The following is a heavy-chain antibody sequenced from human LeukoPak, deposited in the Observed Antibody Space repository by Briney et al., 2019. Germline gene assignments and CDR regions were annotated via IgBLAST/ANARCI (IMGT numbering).Heavy chain of an antibody. CDR3: ARDSSGWYGDAFDI. V-gene: IGHV3-21*01. D-gene: IGHD6-19*01. J-gene: IGHJ3*02. Sequence: GGSLRLSCAASGFTFSSYSMNWVRQAPGKGLEWVSSISSSSSYIYYADSVKGRFTISRDNAKNSLYLQMNSLRAEDMAVYYCARDSSGWYGDAFDIWGQGTMVTVSS. CDR2: ISSSSSYI. CDR1: GFTFSSYS.